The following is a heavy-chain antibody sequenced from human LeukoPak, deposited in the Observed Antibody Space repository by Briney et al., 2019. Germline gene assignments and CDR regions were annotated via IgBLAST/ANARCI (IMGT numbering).Heavy chain of an antibody. Sequence: GGSLRLSCAVSGFTVSGNYMSWVRQAPGKGLEWVANIKEDGSEIYYVASVKGRFTISRDNAKNPVFLQMNSLRVEDTAVYYCVRDIDLWGQGTLVTVSS. CDR3: VRDIDL. V-gene: IGHV3-7*01. J-gene: IGHJ5*02. CDR1: GFTVSGNY. CDR2: IKEDGSEI.